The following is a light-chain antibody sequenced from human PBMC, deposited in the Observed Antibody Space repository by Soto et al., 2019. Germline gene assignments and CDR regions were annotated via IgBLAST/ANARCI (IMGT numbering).Light chain of an antibody. CDR1: QSVLYSSNNKNY. V-gene: IGKV4-1*01. J-gene: IGKJ2*01. CDR3: QQYYSTPPYT. CDR2: WAS. Sequence: DIVMTQSPDSLAVSLGERATINCKSSQSVLYSSNNKNYLAWYQQKPGQPPKLLIYWASTRESRVPDRFSGSGSGTGFTLTISSLQAEDVAVYYCQQYYSTPPYTFGQGTKLEIK.